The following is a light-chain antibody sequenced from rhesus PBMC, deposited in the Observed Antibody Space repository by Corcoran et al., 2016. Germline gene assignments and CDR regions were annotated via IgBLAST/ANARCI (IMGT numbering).Light chain of an antibody. CDR1: QSVSSS. J-gene: IGKJ3*01. V-gene: IGKV3-42*03. Sequence: EIVLTQSPATLSLSPGERATLSCRASQSVSSSLAWYQQKPEHAPRLLFDGASSRATGIPDRFSGSWSGTDFSLTISSLEPEDFAVYYCQQYKNLFTFGPGTKLDI. CDR3: QQYKNLFT. CDR2: GAS.